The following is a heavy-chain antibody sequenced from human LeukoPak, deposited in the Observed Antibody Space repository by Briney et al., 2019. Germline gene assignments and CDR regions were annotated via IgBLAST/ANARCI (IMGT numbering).Heavy chain of an antibody. V-gene: IGHV4-34*01. Sequence: SETLSLTCTVSDVSFTNYYWTWIRQSPGKGLEWLGEISHTGNTHYNPSLKSRVTISVDKSKNQFSLKLSSVTAADTAVYYCARVRFDGQDYWGQGTLVTVSS. J-gene: IGHJ4*02. CDR3: ARVRFDGQDY. CDR1: DVSFTNYY. CDR2: ISHTGNT. D-gene: IGHD3-3*01.